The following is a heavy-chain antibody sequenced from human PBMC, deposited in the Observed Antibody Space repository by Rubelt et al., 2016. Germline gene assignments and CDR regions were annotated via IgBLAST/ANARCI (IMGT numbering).Heavy chain of an antibody. Sequence: QVQLVESGGGVVQPGRSLRLSCAASGFTFSSYGMHWVRQAPGKGLEWVAVITYDGSNKYYADSVKGRFTISRDNSKNTLYLQMNSLRAGDTAVYSCAKGTGLVTGSSGNDYWGQGTLVSVSS. CDR2: ITYDGSNK. D-gene: IGHD3-22*01. V-gene: IGHV3-30*18. J-gene: IGHJ4*02. CDR1: GFTFSSYG. CDR3: AKGTGLVTGSSGNDY.